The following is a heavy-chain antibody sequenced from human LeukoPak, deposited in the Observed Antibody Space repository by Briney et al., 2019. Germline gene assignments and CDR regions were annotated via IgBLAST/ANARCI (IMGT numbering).Heavy chain of an antibody. CDR2: ISSLGSTI. Sequence: PGGSLRLSCAASGFTFSTYSMIWVRQAPGKGLEWVSYISSLGSTIYYADSVKGRFTIFRDNAKNSLYLQMDGLRAEDTAVYYCARGEQEMATMSIDYWGQGTLVTVSS. D-gene: IGHD5-24*01. CDR1: GFTFSTYS. J-gene: IGHJ4*02. CDR3: ARGEQEMATMSIDY. V-gene: IGHV3-48*01.